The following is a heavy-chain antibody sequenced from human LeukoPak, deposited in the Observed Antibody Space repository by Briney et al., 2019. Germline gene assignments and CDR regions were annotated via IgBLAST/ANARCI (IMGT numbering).Heavy chain of an antibody. CDR3: AKRPMTTVVTPYIN. V-gene: IGHV3-23*01. J-gene: IGHJ4*02. D-gene: IGHD4-23*01. CDR1: GFTFSSYW. CDR2: ISGSGGST. Sequence: GGSLRLSCTASGFTFSSYWMSWVRQAPGKGLEWVSAISGSGGSTYYADSVKGRFTISRDNSKNTLYLQMNSLRAEDTAVYYCAKRPMTTVVTPYINWGQGTLVTVSS.